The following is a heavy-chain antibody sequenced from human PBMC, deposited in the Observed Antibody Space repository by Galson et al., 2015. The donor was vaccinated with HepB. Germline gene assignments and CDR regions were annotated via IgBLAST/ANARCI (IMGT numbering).Heavy chain of an antibody. D-gene: IGHD4-17*01. Sequence: SLRLSCAASGFTFSSYAMHWVRQAPGKGLEYVSAISSNGGSTYYADSVKGRFTISRDNSKNTLYLQMSSLRAEDTAVYYCVNGDYGEFFDYWGRGTLVTVSS. CDR2: ISSNGGST. CDR3: VNGDYGEFFDY. V-gene: IGHV3-64D*06. CDR1: GFTFSSYA. J-gene: IGHJ4*02.